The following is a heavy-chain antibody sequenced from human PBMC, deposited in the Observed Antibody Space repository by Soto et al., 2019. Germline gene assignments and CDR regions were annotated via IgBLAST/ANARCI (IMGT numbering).Heavy chain of an antibody. V-gene: IGHV4-39*01. D-gene: IGHD1-20*01. CDR1: CGSISSSSYN. Sequence: PSETLSLTCTVSCGSISSSSYNWRWIRQPPGKGLEWIGCIYYSGSTYYNRSLKSRVTISVDTSKNQFSLKLSSVTAADTAVYYCARLIHAPNWNDEFDYWGQGTLVTVSS. J-gene: IGHJ4*02. CDR3: ARLIHAPNWNDEFDY. CDR2: IYYSGST.